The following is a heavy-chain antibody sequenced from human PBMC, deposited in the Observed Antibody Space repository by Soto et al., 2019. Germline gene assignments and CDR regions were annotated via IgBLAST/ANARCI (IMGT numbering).Heavy chain of an antibody. CDR3: ARASGSYPDY. Sequence: KTSATLSLTCTVSGGSISSGGYYWSWIRQHPGKGLEWIGYIYYSGSTYCNPSLKSRVTISVDTSKNQFSLKLSSVTAADTAVYYCARASGSYPDYWGQGTLVTVSS. J-gene: IGHJ4*02. D-gene: IGHD1-26*01. V-gene: IGHV4-31*03. CDR1: GGSISSGGYY. CDR2: IYYSGST.